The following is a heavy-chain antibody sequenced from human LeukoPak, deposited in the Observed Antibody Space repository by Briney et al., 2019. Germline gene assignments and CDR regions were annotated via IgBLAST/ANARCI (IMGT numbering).Heavy chain of an antibody. CDR2: ISGSGGST. D-gene: IGHD3-10*01. Sequence: PGGSLRLSCAASGFTFSNYAMSWVRQAPGKGLEWVSAISGSGGSTYYADSVKGRFTISRDNSKNTLYLQMNSLRAEDTAVYYCAKDVPYGSGTYYKLYFDSWGQGTLVTVSS. CDR3: AKDVPYGSGTYYKLYFDS. J-gene: IGHJ4*02. V-gene: IGHV3-23*01. CDR1: GFTFSNYA.